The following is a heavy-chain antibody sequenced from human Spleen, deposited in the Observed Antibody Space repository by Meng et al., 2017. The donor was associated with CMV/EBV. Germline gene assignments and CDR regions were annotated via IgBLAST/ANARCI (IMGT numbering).Heavy chain of an antibody. CDR2: IIPIFGTP. J-gene: IGHJ3*01. D-gene: IGHD2-8*02. V-gene: IGHV1-69*05. CDR3: ARLRGTVYGILSDDALDV. Sequence: SVKVSCKASGGTLSSYASTWVRQAPGQGLEWMGGIIPIFGTPSHAQKFQGRVTIDMDESTTTAYTEVNSLTSNDTAVSYCARLRGTVYGILSDDALDVWGEGTMVTVSS. CDR1: GGTLSSYA.